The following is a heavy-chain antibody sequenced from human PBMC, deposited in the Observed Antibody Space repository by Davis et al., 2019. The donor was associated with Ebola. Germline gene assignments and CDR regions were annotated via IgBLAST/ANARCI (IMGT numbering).Heavy chain of an antibody. CDR3: ARGVDYGFDI. D-gene: IGHD2-21*02. J-gene: IGHJ3*02. Sequence: GESLKISCAASGFTFSGSSMNWVRQAPGKGLEWVAHISVGTKTTHYADSVKGRFTISRDNVKNSLYLQMNSLTDEDRVVYYCARGVDYGFDIWGQGTMVTVSS. CDR2: ISVGTKTT. V-gene: IGHV3-48*02. CDR1: GFTFSGSS.